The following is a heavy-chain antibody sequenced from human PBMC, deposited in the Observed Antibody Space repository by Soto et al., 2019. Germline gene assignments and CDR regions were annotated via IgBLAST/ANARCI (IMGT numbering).Heavy chain of an antibody. CDR2: ISAYSGNT. D-gene: IGHD2-15*01. CDR3: ARGYCSGGSCHNQDY. J-gene: IGHJ4*02. Sequence: ASVKVSCKASGYTFTSYGISWVRQAPGQGLEWMGWISAYSGNTNYAQKLQGRVTMTTDTSTSTAYMELRSLRSDDTAVYYCARGYCSGGSCHNQDYWGQGTLVTVSS. CDR1: GYTFTSYG. V-gene: IGHV1-18*01.